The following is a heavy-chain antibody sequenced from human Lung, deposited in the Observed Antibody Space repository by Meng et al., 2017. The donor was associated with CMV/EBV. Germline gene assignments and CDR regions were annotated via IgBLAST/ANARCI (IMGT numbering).Heavy chain of an antibody. CDR2: INPSHGGT. CDR1: GYYFSGFF. Sequence: ASXXVSXKASGYYFSGFFMLWVRQAPGQGLEWVGWINPSHGGTKYVQKFQGRVTMTRDTSINTDYMELSRLTSDDTTVYYCAIVRWQQLAYDAFAIRAKVQWSPSPQ. CDR3: AIVRWQQLAYDAFAI. V-gene: IGHV1-2*02. J-gene: IGHJ3*02. D-gene: IGHD5-24*01.